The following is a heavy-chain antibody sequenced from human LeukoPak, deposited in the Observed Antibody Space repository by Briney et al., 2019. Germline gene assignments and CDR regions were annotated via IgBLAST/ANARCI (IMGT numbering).Heavy chain of an antibody. J-gene: IGHJ6*03. V-gene: IGHV1-3*03. CDR2: INAGNGNT. D-gene: IGHD3-16*01. CDR1: GYTFTSYA. Sequence: GASVKVSCKASGYTFTSYAMHWVRQAPGQRLEWMGWINAGNGNTKYSQEFQGRVTITRDTSASTAYMELSSLRSEDMAVYYCARSTIWGDYYYYMDVWGKGTTVTVSS. CDR3: ARSTIWGDYYYYMDV.